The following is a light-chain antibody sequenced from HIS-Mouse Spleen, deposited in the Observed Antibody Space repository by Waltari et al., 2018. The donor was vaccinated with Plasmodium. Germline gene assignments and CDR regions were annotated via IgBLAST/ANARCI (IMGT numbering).Light chain of an antibody. Sequence: QSALTQPRSVSGSPGQSVTISCTVTSSDVVGYNYVSWYQQPPGKAPKLMIYDVSKRPSGVPDRFSGSKSGNTASLTISGLQAEDEADYYCCSYAGSYTYVFGTGTKVTVL. CDR2: DVS. J-gene: IGLJ1*01. CDR3: CSYAGSYTYV. V-gene: IGLV2-11*01. CDR1: SSDVVGYNY.